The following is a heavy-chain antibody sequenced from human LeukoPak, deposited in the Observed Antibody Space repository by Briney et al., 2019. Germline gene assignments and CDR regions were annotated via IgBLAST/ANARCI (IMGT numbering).Heavy chain of an antibody. J-gene: IGHJ4*02. CDR2: IRRRSYGGYS. CDR3: TRDSHGDDVYDY. CDR1: GFTFDDFA. D-gene: IGHD1-1*01. V-gene: IGHV3-49*04. Sequence: GGSLRLSCKISGFTFDDFAMTWVRQAPGKGLEWVGFIRRRSYGGYSDYAASVRGRFTISIDESKNIAFLQMNSLKIEDKAIYFCTRDSHGDDVYDYWGQGPLVTVSS.